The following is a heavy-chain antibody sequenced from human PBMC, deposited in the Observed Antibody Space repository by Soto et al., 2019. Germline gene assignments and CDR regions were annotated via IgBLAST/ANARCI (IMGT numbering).Heavy chain of an antibody. J-gene: IGHJ6*02. D-gene: IGHD3-3*01. V-gene: IGHV4-39*01. CDR2: IYYSGST. Sequence: SETLSLTCTVSGGSISSSSYYWGWIRQPPGKGLEWIGSIYYSGSTYYNPSLKSRVTISVDTSKNQFSLKLSSVTAADTAVYYCARRSSDYDFWSGYWLRYYYYYGMDVWGQGTTVTVSS. CDR3: ARRSSDYDFWSGYWLRYYYYYGMDV. CDR1: GGSISSSSYY.